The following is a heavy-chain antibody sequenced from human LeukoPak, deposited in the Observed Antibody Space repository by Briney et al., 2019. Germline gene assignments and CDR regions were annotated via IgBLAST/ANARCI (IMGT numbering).Heavy chain of an antibody. CDR2: VKRKIDGETT. CDR3: TTDSAAY. J-gene: IGHJ4*02. V-gene: IGHV3-15*01. Sequence: PGGSLRLSCAASGFTFGNAWMTWVRQAPGKGLEWVGRVKRKIDGETTDYAAAVKGRFAISRDDSKNTVYLQLNSLKTEDTALYYCTTDSAAYWGQGTLVTVSS. CDR1: GFTFGNAW.